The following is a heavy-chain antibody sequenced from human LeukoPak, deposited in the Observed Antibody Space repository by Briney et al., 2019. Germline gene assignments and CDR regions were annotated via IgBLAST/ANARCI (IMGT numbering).Heavy chain of an antibody. D-gene: IGHD1-26*01. CDR1: GGTFSSYA. CDR3: ARALSWGGGMDV. J-gene: IGHJ6*02. CDR2: IIPIFGTA. Sequence: SVKVSCKASGGTFSSYAISWVRQAPRQGLEWMGGIIPIFGTANYAQKFQGRVTITADESTSTAYMELSSLRSEDTAVYYCARALSWGGGMDVWGQGTTVTVSS. V-gene: IGHV1-69*13.